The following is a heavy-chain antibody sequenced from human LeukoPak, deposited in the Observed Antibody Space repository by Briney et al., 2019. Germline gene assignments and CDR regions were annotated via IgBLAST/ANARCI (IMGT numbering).Heavy chain of an antibody. D-gene: IGHD5-18*01. CDR3: ARVHGYSFGYFDY. CDR1: GFTFDDFA. J-gene: IGHJ4*02. V-gene: IGHV3-9*01. Sequence: PGGSLRLSCAASGFTFDDFAMHWVRQAPGKGLEWVSGISWNGGTVDYADSVKGRFTISRDNAKNSLYLLMNGLRGEDTALYYCARVHGYSFGYFDYWGQGTLDTVSS. CDR2: ISWNGGTV.